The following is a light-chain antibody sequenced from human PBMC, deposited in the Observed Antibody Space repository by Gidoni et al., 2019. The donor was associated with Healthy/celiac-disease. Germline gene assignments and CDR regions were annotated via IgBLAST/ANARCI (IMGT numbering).Light chain of an antibody. V-gene: IGKV3-15*01. CDR2: GAS. CDR3: QQYNNWHPWT. J-gene: IGKJ1*01. CDR1: QSVSSN. Sequence: EIVMTQSPATLSVSPGERATLSCRASQSVSSNLAWYQQKPGQAPRLLIYGASTRATGIPARFSGSGSGTEFTLTISSLQSEDCAVYYCQQYNNWHPWTFGQGTKVEIK.